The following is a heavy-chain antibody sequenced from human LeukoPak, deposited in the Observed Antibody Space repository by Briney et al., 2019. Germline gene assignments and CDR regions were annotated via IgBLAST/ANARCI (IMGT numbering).Heavy chain of an antibody. CDR2: ISGSGGST. J-gene: IGHJ4*02. CDR1: GFTFSSYA. D-gene: IGHD6-19*01. V-gene: IGHV3-23*01. Sequence: GGSLRLSCAASGFTFSSYAMSWVRHPPGKGLEWVSAISGSGGSTYYADSVKGRFTISRDNSKNTLYLQMNSLRAEDTAVYYCAYWGAVGDFDYWGQGTLVTVSS. CDR3: AYWGAVGDFDY.